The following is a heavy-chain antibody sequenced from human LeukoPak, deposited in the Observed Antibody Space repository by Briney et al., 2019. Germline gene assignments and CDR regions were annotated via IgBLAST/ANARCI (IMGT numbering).Heavy chain of an antibody. V-gene: IGHV4-39*07. CDR2: IYYSGST. Sequence: SETLSLTCTVSGGSISSSSYYWGWIRQPPGKGLEWIGSIYYSGSTYYNPSLKSRVAISVDTSKNQFSLKLSSVTAADTAVYYCARGYVWGRYRWQAFDIWGQGTMVTVSS. J-gene: IGHJ3*02. D-gene: IGHD3-16*02. CDR3: ARGYVWGRYRWQAFDI. CDR1: GGSISSSSYY.